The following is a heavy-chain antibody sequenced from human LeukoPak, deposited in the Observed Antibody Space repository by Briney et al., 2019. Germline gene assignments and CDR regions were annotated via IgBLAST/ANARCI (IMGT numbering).Heavy chain of an antibody. CDR3: ARGRRGGATTRATFDY. Sequence: SETLSLTCAVYGGSFSGYYWSWIRQPPGKGLEWIGEINHSGSTNYNPSLKSRVTISVDTSKNQFSLKLSSVTAADTAVYYCARGRRGGATTRATFDYWGQGTLVTVSS. D-gene: IGHD1-26*01. V-gene: IGHV4-34*01. CDR1: GGSFSGYY. J-gene: IGHJ4*02. CDR2: INHSGST.